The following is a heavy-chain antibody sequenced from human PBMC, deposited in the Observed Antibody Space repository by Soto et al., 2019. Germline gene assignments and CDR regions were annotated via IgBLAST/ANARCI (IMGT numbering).Heavy chain of an antibody. CDR2: IIPVFGLV. V-gene: IGHV1-69*01. CDR3: AGGRIVVVGSRAYYGMDV. D-gene: IGHD3-22*01. Sequence: QVHLLLQSGAEVKKPGSSVKVSCKASGGTPSTSAISWVRQAPGQGLEWMGGIIPVFGLVKYAQNFQGRVTSTADESTNTAYMELSSLRPEDTAVSYCAGGRIVVVGSRAYYGMDVWGQGTTVTVSS. CDR1: GGTPSTSA. J-gene: IGHJ6*02.